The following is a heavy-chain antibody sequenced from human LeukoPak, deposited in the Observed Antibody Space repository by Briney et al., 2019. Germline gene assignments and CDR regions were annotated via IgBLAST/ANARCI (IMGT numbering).Heavy chain of an antibody. CDR1: GFTFSNYA. V-gene: IGHV3-23*01. J-gene: IGHJ4*02. Sequence: PGGSLRLSRAVSGFTFSNYAVSWVRQAPGKGLEWVSGISGPGGSTYYADSVKGRFTISRDNSKNTLYLQMNSLRAEDTAVYYCAKDRTTVARIFDYWGQGTLVTVSS. CDR3: AKDRTTVARIFDY. CDR2: ISGPGGST. D-gene: IGHD2-15*01.